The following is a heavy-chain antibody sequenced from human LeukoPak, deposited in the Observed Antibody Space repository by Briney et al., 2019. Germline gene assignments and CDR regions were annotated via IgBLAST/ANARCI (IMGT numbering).Heavy chain of an antibody. V-gene: IGHV1-18*01. D-gene: IGHD3-10*01. CDR1: GYSFNNYG. Sequence: ASVKVSCKASGYSFNNYGISWVRQAPGQGLEWMGWIRAYNGNTNYAQKLQGRVTMTTDTSTSTAYMELRSLRSDDTAVYYCARECVTMVRGVIRNWFDPWGQGTLVTVSS. CDR2: IRAYNGNT. J-gene: IGHJ5*02. CDR3: ARECVTMVRGVIRNWFDP.